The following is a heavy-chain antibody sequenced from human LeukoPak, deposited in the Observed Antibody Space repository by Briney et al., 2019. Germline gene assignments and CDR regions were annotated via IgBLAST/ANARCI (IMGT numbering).Heavy chain of an antibody. CDR3: AIDGSRDGYNADY. CDR1: GYTFTGYY. J-gene: IGHJ4*02. V-gene: IGHV1-2*06. Sequence: ASVKVSCKASGYTFTGYYMHWVRQAPGQGLEWMGRINPNSGGTNYAQKFQGRVTMTRDTSISTAYMELSRLRSDDTAVYYCAIDGSRDGYNADYWGQGTLVTVSS. CDR2: INPNSGGT. D-gene: IGHD5-24*01.